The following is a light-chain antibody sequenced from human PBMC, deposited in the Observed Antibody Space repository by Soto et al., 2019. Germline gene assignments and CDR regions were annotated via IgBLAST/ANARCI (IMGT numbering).Light chain of an antibody. V-gene: IGKV3-20*01. CDR1: QSVSSNY. CDR2: GAS. J-gene: IGKJ1*01. CDR3: QQSGSSPWT. Sequence: EIVLTQSPGTLSLSPGERATLSCRASQSVSSNYLAWYQQKPGQAPRPLIYGASSRATGIPDRFSGSGAGTDFTLTISRLESEDFAVYYCQQSGSSPWTFGQGTKVEIK.